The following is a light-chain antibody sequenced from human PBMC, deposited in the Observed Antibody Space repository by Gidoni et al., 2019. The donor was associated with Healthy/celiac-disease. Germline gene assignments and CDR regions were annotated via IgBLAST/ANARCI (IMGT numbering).Light chain of an antibody. CDR3: QQYYSTPHT. Sequence: DIVMTQSPDSLAVSLGERATINCKSSQSVLYSSNNKNYLAWYQQKPGQPPKLLIYWASTRESGVSDRFSGSGSGTDFTLTISSLQAEDVAVYYCQQYYSTPHTFXGXTKVEIK. CDR2: WAS. V-gene: IGKV4-1*01. CDR1: QSVLYSSNNKNY. J-gene: IGKJ4*01.